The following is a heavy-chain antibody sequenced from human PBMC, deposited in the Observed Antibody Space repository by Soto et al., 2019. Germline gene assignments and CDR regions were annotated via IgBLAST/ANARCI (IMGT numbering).Heavy chain of an antibody. Sequence: PSETLSLTCAVYGGSFSGYYWSWIRQPPGKGLEWIGEINHSGSTNYNPSLKSRVTISVDTSKNQFSLKLSSVTAADTAVYYCARKRWFDPWGQGTLVTVSS. CDR3: ARKRWFDP. V-gene: IGHV4-34*01. J-gene: IGHJ5*02. CDR1: GGSFSGYY. CDR2: INHSGST.